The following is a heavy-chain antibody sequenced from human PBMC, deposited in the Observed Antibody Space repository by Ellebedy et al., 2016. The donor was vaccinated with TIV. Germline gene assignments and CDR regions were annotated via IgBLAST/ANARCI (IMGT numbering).Heavy chain of an antibody. CDR1: GFSFRSYW. CDR3: ATDGSYGDYRSPTHAFVM. Sequence: GGSLRLSCGASGFSFRSYWMTWVRQAPGKGLEWVANINQDGSEKYYVDSVKGRFTISRDNAKNSLYLQMNSLRGEDTAVYYCATDGSYGDYRSPTHAFVMWGQGTLVTVSS. J-gene: IGHJ3*02. V-gene: IGHV3-7*01. D-gene: IGHD4-17*01. CDR2: INQDGSEK.